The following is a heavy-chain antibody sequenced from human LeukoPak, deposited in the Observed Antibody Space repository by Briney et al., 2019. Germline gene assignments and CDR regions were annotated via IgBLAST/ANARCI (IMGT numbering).Heavy chain of an antibody. V-gene: IGHV1-3*01. J-gene: IGHJ4*02. CDR1: GYTFTTSS. CDR2: IHSGNGNT. Sequence: ASVKVSCKASGYTFTTSSIHWVRQAPGQRLEWVGWIHSGNGNTKYSQKFQGRVTVTRDTSASTAHMELSSLRSEDTAVYYCARGTGDYWGQGTLVTVSS. CDR3: ARGTGDY.